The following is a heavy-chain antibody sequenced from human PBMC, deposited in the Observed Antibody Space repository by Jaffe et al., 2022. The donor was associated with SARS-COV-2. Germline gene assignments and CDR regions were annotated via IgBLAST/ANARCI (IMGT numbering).Heavy chain of an antibody. J-gene: IGHJ5*02. CDR1: GYTFTGYY. CDR2: INPNSGGT. Sequence: QVQLVQSGAEVKKPGASVKVSCKASGYTFTGYYMHWVRQAPGQGLEWMGWINPNSGGTNYAQKFQGRVTMTRDTSISTAYMELSRLRSDDTAVYYCATNPHYSSGWYDRYNWFDPWGQGTLVTVSS. V-gene: IGHV1-2*02. CDR3: ATNPHYSSGWYDRYNWFDP. D-gene: IGHD6-19*01.